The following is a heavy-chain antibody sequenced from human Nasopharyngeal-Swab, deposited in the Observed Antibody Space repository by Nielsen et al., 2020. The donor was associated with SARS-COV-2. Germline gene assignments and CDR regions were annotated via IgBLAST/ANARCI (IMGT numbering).Heavy chain of an antibody. Sequence: GSLKISCAASGFTFSSYAMHWVRQAPGKGLEWVAVISYDGSNKYYADSVKGRFTISRDNSKNTLYLQMNSLRAEDTAVYYCAREVVVVVAATHYYYGMDVWGQGTTVTVSS. CDR3: AREVVVVVAATHYYYGMDV. J-gene: IGHJ6*02. V-gene: IGHV3-30-3*01. CDR2: ISYDGSNK. D-gene: IGHD2-15*01. CDR1: GFTFSSYA.